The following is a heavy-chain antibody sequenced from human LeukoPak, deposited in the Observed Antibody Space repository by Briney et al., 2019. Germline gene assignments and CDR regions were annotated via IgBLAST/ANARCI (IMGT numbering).Heavy chain of an antibody. CDR2: IYSGGST. CDR1: GFTVSGNY. V-gene: IGHV3-53*05. J-gene: IGHJ4*02. CDR3: ARELGIYFDY. D-gene: IGHD7-27*01. Sequence: GGSLRLSCAASGFTVSGNYMNWVRQAPGKGLEWVSVIYSGGSTYYADSVRGRFTISRDNSRNTLYLQMNSLRAEDTAVYYCARELGIYFDYWGQGTLVTVSS.